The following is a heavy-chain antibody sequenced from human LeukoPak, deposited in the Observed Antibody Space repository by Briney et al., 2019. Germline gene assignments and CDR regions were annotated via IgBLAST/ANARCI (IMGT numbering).Heavy chain of an antibody. CDR3: AKEAGGWPTHALDY. CDR1: GFTFSSFA. V-gene: IGHV3-23*01. CDR2: ITGSGGST. J-gene: IGHJ4*02. D-gene: IGHD6-19*01. Sequence: QPGGSLRLSCAASGFTFSSFAVTWVRQAPGEGLEWVSTITGSGGSTYYADSVKGRFTISRDNSKNTLYLQMNSLRAEDTAVYYCAKEAGGWPTHALDYWGQGTLVTVSS.